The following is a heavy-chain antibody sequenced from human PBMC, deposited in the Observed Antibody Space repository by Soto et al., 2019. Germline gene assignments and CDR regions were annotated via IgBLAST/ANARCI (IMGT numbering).Heavy chain of an antibody. CDR1: GFTFSSCA. CDR3: AKSVSPWGDYVSSY. D-gene: IGHD4-17*01. Sequence: GSLRLSCAASGFTFSSCAMGWVLQAPGKGLEWVSDIIDSGGSTYYADSVKGRFTISRDNSKSTLYLQMNSLRAEDTALYYCAKSVSPWGDYVSSYWGQGTLVTVSS. CDR2: IIDSGGST. J-gene: IGHJ4*02. V-gene: IGHV3-23*01.